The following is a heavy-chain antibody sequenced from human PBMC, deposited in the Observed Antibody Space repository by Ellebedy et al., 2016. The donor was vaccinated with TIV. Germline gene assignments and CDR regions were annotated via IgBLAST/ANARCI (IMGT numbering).Heavy chain of an antibody. Sequence: AASVKVSCKASGYTFTSYGISWVRQAPGQGLEWMGWISAYNGNTNYAQKLQGRVTMTTDTSTSTAYMELSRLRSDDTAVYYCARETPYPVGASYDTFDIWGQGTLVTVSS. CDR2: ISAYNGNT. V-gene: IGHV1-18*01. CDR3: ARETPYPVGASYDTFDI. D-gene: IGHD1-26*01. CDR1: GYTFTSYG. J-gene: IGHJ3*02.